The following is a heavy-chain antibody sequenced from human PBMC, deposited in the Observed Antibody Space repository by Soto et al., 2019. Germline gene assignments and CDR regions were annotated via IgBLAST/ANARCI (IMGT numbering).Heavy chain of an antibody. D-gene: IGHD5-12*01. CDR3: ARHHGPTTSETWFDP. Sequence: QVHLVQSGVEVKTPGASVKVSCQASGYTFFTYDISWVRQAPGQGLEWMGWISTYSGDTKYAQKFQGRVTMTTDTSTTTAYLELRSLRSDETAVYYCARHHGPTTSETWFDPWGQGPWSPSPQ. CDR2: ISTYSGDT. V-gene: IGHV1-18*01. CDR1: GYTFFTYD. J-gene: IGHJ5*02.